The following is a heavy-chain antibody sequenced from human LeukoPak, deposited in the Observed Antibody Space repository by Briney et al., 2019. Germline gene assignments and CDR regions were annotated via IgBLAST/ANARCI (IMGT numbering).Heavy chain of an antibody. CDR2: IYSSGST. CDR3: ARYYCPRGSCYHFDY. D-gene: IGHD2-8*01. J-gene: IGHJ4*02. CDR1: GGSISSYY. V-gene: IGHV4-59*07. Sequence: SDTLSLTCTVSGGSISSYYWSWIRQPTGKALEWIGYIYSSGSTICNPSLKSRATLSVDTSKNQFSLRLTSITPADTAVYYCARYYCPRGSCYHFDYWGQGTLVTVSS.